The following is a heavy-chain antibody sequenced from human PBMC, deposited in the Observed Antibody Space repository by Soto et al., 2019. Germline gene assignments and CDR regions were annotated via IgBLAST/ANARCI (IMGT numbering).Heavy chain of an antibody. CDR1: NGSLNFYY. CDR2: IYYRGTT. J-gene: IGHJ4*02. Sequence: SETMSLTCNASNGSLNFYYWSWIRQPPGKELEWIGNIYYRGTTNYNPSLQGRVTMSIDRSKNQFSLKLSSVTAADTAVYYGARTWIQLWVVFDYWGQGTMGTVSS. V-gene: IGHV4-59*12. CDR3: ARTWIQLWVVFDY. D-gene: IGHD5-18*01.